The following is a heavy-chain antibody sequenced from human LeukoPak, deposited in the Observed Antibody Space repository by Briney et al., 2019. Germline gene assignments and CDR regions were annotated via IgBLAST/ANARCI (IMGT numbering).Heavy chain of an antibody. V-gene: IGHV4-4*09. CDR2: KYTSGST. CDR1: GGSLSNYY. J-gene: IGHJ6*02. CDR3: ARTRPPAGPQYYYGMDV. Sequence: PSETLSLTCTVPGGSLSNYYWSWVRQPPGEGLEWIGYKYTSGSTNYSPSLMGRVTISEDMAKNQISLRLTSVTAADTAVYYCARTRPPAGPQYYYGMDVWSRGTPVTVSS. D-gene: IGHD2-2*01.